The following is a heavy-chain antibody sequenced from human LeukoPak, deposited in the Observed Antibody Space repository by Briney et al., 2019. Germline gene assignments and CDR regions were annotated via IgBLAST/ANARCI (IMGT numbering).Heavy chain of an antibody. CDR1: GFTFSSYG. D-gene: IGHD2-2*01. Sequence: GGSLRLSCAASGFTFSSYGMHWVRQAPGKGLEWVAVIWYDGSNKYYADSVKGRFTISRNNSKNTLYLQMNSLRAEDTAVYYCARDRYCSSTSCYSYYFDYWGQGTLVAVPS. CDR3: ARDRYCSSTSCYSYYFDY. J-gene: IGHJ4*02. V-gene: IGHV3-33*01. CDR2: IWYDGSNK.